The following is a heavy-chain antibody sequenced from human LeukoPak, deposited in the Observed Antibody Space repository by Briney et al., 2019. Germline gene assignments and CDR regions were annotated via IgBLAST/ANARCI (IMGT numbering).Heavy chain of an antibody. J-gene: IGHJ5*02. D-gene: IGHD6-6*01. CDR3: PRSPGDRSSFSRFDP. CDR1: GSTFSSYS. CDR2: ISSSSTI. Sequence: GGSRRLSCAASGSTFSSYSMNWVRQAPGKGLEWVSYISSSSTIYYADSVKRRFTISRDNAKNSLYLQMNSLRAEDTAVYYCPRSPGDRSSFSRFDPWRRKPLVTVSS. V-gene: IGHV3-48*01.